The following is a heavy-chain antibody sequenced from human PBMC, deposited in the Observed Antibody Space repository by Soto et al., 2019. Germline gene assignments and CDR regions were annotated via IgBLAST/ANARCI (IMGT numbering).Heavy chain of an antibody. V-gene: IGHV4-39*01. D-gene: IGHD3-22*01. CDR2: IYYSGST. CDR1: GGSISSSSYY. Sequence: QLQLQESGPGLVKPSETLSLTCTVSGGSISSSSYYWGWIRQPPGKGLEWIGSIYYSGSTYYNPSLKSRVTISVDTSKNQFSLKLSSVTAADTAVYYCASHRGNMNYDSSGGLDYWGQGTLVTVSS. J-gene: IGHJ4*02. CDR3: ASHRGNMNYDSSGGLDY.